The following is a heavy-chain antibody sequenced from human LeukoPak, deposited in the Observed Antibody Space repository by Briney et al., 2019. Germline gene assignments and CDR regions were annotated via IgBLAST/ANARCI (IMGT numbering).Heavy chain of an antibody. J-gene: IGHJ5*02. V-gene: IGHV1-69*13. Sequence: GASVTVSCTASGGTFSSYAIGWVRQAPGQGLEWMGGIIPIFGTANYAQKFQGRVTITADESTSTAYMELSSLRSEDTAVYYCARDRWEIRTGFTNWFDPWGQGTLSPSPQ. CDR2: IIPIFGTA. CDR3: ARDRWEIRTGFTNWFDP. D-gene: IGHD1-26*01. CDR1: GGTFSSYA.